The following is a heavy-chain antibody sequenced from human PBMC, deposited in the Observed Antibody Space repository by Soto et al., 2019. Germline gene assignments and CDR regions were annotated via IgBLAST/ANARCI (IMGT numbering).Heavy chain of an antibody. D-gene: IGHD3-10*01. V-gene: IGHV1-69*01. Sequence: QVQMVQSGAEVKKPGSSARVSCKVSGGTFSRHSISWVRQAPGQGLEWMGGIIPIFDATQYAQKFQGRLTITADESTTTFHMDLSGLRPEDTAIYYCSRDLPSVRGSWGQGTLVTVS. CDR2: IIPIFDAT. J-gene: IGHJ4*02. CDR3: SRDLPSVRGS. CDR1: GGTFSRHS.